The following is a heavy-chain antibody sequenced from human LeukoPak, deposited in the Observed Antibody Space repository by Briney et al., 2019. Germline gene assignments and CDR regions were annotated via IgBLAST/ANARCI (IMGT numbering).Heavy chain of an antibody. CDR1: GGTFSSYA. V-gene: IGHV1-69*05. CDR3: ARETMVRATSFDY. D-gene: IGHD3-10*01. J-gene: IGHJ4*02. CDR2: IIPIFGTA. Sequence: SVKVSCKASGGTFSSYAISWVRQAPGQGLEWMGRIIPIFGTANYAQKFQGRVTITTDESTSAAYMELSSLRSEDTAVYYCARETMVRATSFDYWGQGTLVTVSS.